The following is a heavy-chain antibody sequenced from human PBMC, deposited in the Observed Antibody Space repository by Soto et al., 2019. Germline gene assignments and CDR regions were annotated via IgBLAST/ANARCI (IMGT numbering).Heavy chain of an antibody. V-gene: IGHV3-7*03. CDR2: IKQDGSEE. CDR3: ATDYGDPTYFFDC. J-gene: IGHJ4*02. Sequence: GGSLRLSCAASGFTFSRYWMTWVRQAPGKGLEWVANIKQDGSEEYYVDSVKGRFTISRDNSKNTLYLQMNSLRVEDTAVYYCATDYGDPTYFFDCWGQGSLVTVSS. CDR1: GFTFSRYW. D-gene: IGHD4-17*01.